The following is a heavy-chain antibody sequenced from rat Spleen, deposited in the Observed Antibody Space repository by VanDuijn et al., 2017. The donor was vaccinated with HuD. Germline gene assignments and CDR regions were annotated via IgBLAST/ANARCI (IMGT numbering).Heavy chain of an antibody. CDR2: ITNTGGTT. CDR3: ARRGVMDA. J-gene: IGHJ4*01. CDR1: GFTFNVYW. V-gene: IGHV5-31*01. Sequence: EVQLMESGGGLVQPGKSLKLSCVASGFTFNVYWMAWIRQAPGKGLEWVASITNTGGTTYYPDSVKGRFTISRDNVKSTLYLQMDSLRSEDTATYYCARRGVMDAWGQGASVTVSS.